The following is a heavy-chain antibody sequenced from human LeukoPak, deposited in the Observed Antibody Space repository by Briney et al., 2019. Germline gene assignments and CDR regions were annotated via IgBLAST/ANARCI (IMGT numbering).Heavy chain of an antibody. CDR3: AGGGPVEGDY. J-gene: IGHJ4*02. D-gene: IGHD6-19*01. CDR2: IYYSGST. CDR1: GDSIGSGDYY. Sequence: SQTLSLTCTVSGDSIGSGDYYWSWIRQPPGKGLEWIGYIYYSGSTYYNPSLKSRVTISVDTSKNQFSLKLTSVTAADTAVYYCAGGGPVEGDYWGQGTLVTVSS. V-gene: IGHV4-30-4*08.